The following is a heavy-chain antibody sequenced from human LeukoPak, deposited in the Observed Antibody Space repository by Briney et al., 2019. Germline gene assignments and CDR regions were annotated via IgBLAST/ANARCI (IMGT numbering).Heavy chain of an antibody. CDR1: GGSISSSGYY. CDR3: ANQKDSSSFVDY. D-gene: IGHD6-6*01. Sequence: SETLSLTCSVSGGSISSSGYYWGWIRQPPGKGLEWIGFIYYSGSTYYNPSLESRVSISVDTSKNQFSLKLTSVTAADTAVYYCANQKDSSSFVDYWGQGTLVTVSS. J-gene: IGHJ4*02. V-gene: IGHV4-30-4*08. CDR2: IYYSGST.